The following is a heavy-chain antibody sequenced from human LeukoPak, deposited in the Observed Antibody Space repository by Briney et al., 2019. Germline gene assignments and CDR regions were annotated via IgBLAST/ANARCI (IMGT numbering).Heavy chain of an antibody. J-gene: IGHJ5*02. CDR1: GYTFTGYY. CDR2: ISAYNGNT. CDR3: AREKSRYKYGYNH. D-gene: IGHD5-18*01. V-gene: IGHV1-18*04. Sequence: ASVKVSCKASGYTFTGYYMHWVRQAPGQGLEWMGWISAYNGNTNYALKIKGRVTMTTDTSTNTVYMELRSLRPDDTAVYYCAREKSRYKYGYNHWGQGTLVTVSS.